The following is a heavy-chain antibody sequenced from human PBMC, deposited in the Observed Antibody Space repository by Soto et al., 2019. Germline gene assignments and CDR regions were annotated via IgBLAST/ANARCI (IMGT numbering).Heavy chain of an antibody. V-gene: IGHV4-34*01. CDR1: GGSFSGYY. D-gene: IGHD3-10*01. Sequence: QVQLQQWGAGLLKPSETLSLTCAFYGGSFSGYYWSWIRQPPGKGLEWIGEINHSGSTNYNPSLKSRVTISVDTSKNQFSLKLSSVTAADTAVYYCARGASITMVRAYGYWGQGTLVTVSS. J-gene: IGHJ4*02. CDR3: ARGASITMVRAYGY. CDR2: INHSGST.